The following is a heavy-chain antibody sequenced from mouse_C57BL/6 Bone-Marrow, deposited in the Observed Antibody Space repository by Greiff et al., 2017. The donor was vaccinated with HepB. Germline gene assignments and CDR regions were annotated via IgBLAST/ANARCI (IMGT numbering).Heavy chain of an antibody. Sequence: QVQLKESDAELVKPGASVKISCKVSGYTFTDHPIHWMKQRPEQGLEWIGYIYPRDGSTKYNEKFKGKATLTADTSSSTAYMQLNSLTSEDAAVYFCARSGITTVVANPYYYAMDYWGQGTSVTVSS. CDR2: IYPRDGST. V-gene: IGHV1-78*01. CDR1: GYTFTDHP. J-gene: IGHJ4*01. D-gene: IGHD1-1*01. CDR3: ARSGITTVVANPYYYAMDY.